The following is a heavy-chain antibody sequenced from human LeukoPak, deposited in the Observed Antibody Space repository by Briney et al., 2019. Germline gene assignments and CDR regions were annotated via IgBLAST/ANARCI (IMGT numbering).Heavy chain of an antibody. CDR3: ARQAQYYYYYMDV. CDR1: GYSFTSYW. CDR2: IYPGGSDT. Sequence: GESLKISCKGSGYSFTSYWIGWVRQMPGKGLEWMGIIYPGGSDTRYSPSFQGQVTISADKSISTAYLQWSSLKASDTAMYYCARQAQYYYYYMDVWGKGTTVTISS. V-gene: IGHV5-51*01. J-gene: IGHJ6*03.